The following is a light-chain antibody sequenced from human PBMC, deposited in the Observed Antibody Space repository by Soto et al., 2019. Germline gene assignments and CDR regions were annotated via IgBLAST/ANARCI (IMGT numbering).Light chain of an antibody. V-gene: IGKV3-15*01. CDR1: QAISSN. Sequence: VSRGDRATPSCRANQAISSNLAWYQQKPGQTPRLLIYDTSTRATGVPTRFSGSRSGAEFTLTISSLQPEDFATYYCLQDYDYPRTFGQGTKVDIK. J-gene: IGKJ1*01. CDR3: LQDYDYPRT. CDR2: DTS.